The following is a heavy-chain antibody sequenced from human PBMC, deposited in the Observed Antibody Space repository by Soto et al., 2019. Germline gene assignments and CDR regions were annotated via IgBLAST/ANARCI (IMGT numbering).Heavy chain of an antibody. CDR3: SRAPYYGSGTSYYSALDV. Sequence: QVQLVESGGGLVKPGGSLRLSCEASGITFSDHYMTWIRQAPGKGLEWISYISGTAGTIYYADSVKGRFTISRDNAKKTPFSKMTSLAAEEPAVYYGSRAPYYGSGTSYYSALDVWGQGTTVTVSS. CDR1: GITFSDHY. V-gene: IGHV3-11*01. D-gene: IGHD3-10*01. CDR2: ISGTAGTI. J-gene: IGHJ6*02.